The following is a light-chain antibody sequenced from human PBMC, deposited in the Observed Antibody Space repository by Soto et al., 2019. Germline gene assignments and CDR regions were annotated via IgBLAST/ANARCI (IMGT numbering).Light chain of an antibody. CDR1: QTVSNNF. Sequence: IVLTQSPGTLSLSPAERATLSCRGSQTVSNNFLAWYQEEPGRGPRLLIYGASTRATGIPDRFSGSGSGTDYTLTISRLDPEDFAVYYCRQYGRSLEFAVGGGTKVEIK. J-gene: IGKJ4*01. CDR2: GAS. CDR3: RQYGRSLEFA. V-gene: IGKV3-20*01.